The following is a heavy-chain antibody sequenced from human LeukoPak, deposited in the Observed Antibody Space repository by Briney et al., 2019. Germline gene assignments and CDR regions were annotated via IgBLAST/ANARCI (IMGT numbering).Heavy chain of an antibody. J-gene: IGHJ3*02. CDR1: GGSFSAYS. Sequence: SETLSLTCAVYGGSFSAYSWSWIRQPPGKGLEWIGYIYHSGSTYYNPSLKSRVTMSVDTSKNQFSLKLSSVTAADTAVYYCARPYYDSSGYYHDAFDIWGQGTMVTVSS. D-gene: IGHD3-22*01. CDR3: ARPYYDSSGYYHDAFDI. V-gene: IGHV4-30-4*07. CDR2: IYHSGST.